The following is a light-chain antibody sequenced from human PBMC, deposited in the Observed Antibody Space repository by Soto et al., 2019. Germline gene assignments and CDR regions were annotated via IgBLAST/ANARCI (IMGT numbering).Light chain of an antibody. CDR2: AAS. Sequence: DIQMTQSPSSLSASVGDRVTITCRASQSISSYLNWYQQKPGKAPKLLIYAASSLQSGVPSRFSGSGSGTDFPLTIRSLEPEDFGAYYCQQSSTTPITFGQGTRLEIK. CDR3: QQSSTTPIT. V-gene: IGKV1-39*01. CDR1: QSISSY. J-gene: IGKJ5*01.